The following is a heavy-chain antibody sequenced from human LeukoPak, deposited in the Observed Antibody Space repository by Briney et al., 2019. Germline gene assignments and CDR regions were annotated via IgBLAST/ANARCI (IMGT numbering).Heavy chain of an antibody. V-gene: IGHV4-38-2*02. CDR2: IYHSGST. Sequence: SETLSLTCTVSGYSISSGYYWGWIRQPPGKGLEWIGSIYHSGSTYYNPPLKSRVTISVDTSKNQFSLKLSSVTAADTAVYYCARLKIAVAGTGAFDIWGQGTMVTVSS. J-gene: IGHJ3*02. CDR3: ARLKIAVAGTGAFDI. D-gene: IGHD6-19*01. CDR1: GYSISSGYY.